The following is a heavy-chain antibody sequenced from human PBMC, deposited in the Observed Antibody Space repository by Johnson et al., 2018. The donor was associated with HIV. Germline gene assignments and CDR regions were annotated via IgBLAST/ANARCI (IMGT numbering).Heavy chain of an antibody. CDR3: ARVGSS. Sequence: VQLVESGGGLVQPGGSLRLSCVPSGFTLSHYWMSWVRQSPGKGLEWVANINQDGSESYYVDSVKGRFTISRDNAKKSLYLQMSSLRGEDTALYYCARVGSSWGQGTRVSVSS. CDR1: GFTLSHYW. D-gene: IGHD6-13*01. CDR2: INQDGSES. J-gene: IGHJ3*01. V-gene: IGHV3-7*05.